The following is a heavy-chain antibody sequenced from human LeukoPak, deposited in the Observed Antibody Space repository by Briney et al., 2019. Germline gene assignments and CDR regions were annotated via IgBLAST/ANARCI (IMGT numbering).Heavy chain of an antibody. V-gene: IGHV2-5*02. CDR2: IYWDDDK. CDR3: AHSLGYCSGGSCPNWFDP. CDR1: GFSISTSGVG. D-gene: IGHD2-15*01. J-gene: IGHJ5*02. Sequence: SGPTLVNPTQTLTLTCTFSGFSISTSGVGVGWIRQPPGKALEWLALIYWDDDKRYSPSLKSRLTITKDTSKNQVVLTMTNMDPVDTATYYCAHSLGYCSGGSCPNWFDPWGQGTLVTVSS.